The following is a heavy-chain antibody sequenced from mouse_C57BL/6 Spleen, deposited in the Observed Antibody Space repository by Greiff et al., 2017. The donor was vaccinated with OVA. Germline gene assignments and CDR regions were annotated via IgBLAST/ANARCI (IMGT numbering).Heavy chain of an antibody. J-gene: IGHJ4*01. Sequence: EVQLQQSGGDLVKPGGSLKLSCAASGFTFSSYGMSWVRQTPDKRLEWVATLSSGGSYTYYPDSVKGRFTISRDNAKNTLYLQMSSLKSEDTAMYYCARHEGYGPYAMDYWGQGTSVTVSS. CDR1: GFTFSSYG. V-gene: IGHV5-6*01. CDR2: LSSGGSYT. CDR3: ARHEGYGPYAMDY. D-gene: IGHD1-1*02.